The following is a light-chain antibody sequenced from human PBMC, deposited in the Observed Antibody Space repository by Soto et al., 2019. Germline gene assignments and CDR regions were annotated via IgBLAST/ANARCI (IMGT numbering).Light chain of an antibody. CDR1: QGIGND. Sequence: DIQMTQSPSSLSASVGGRVTITCRASQGIGNDLGWYQQKPGKAPKRLIYSSFILQSGVPSRFSGSGSGTEFTLTISSLQPEDFATYYCLQHKSYPLTFGQGTRLEIK. CDR2: SSF. CDR3: LQHKSYPLT. J-gene: IGKJ5*01. V-gene: IGKV1-17*01.